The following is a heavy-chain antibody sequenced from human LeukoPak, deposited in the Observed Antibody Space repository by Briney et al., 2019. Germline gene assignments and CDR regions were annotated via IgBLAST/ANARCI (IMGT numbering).Heavy chain of an antibody. CDR2: IIPIFGTA. D-gene: IGHD3-22*01. V-gene: IGHV1-69*13. CDR1: GGTFSSYA. J-gene: IGHJ6*02. CDR3: ARGEIVVVITNERYYYYGMDV. Sequence: SVKVSCKASGGTFSSYAISWVRQAPGQGLEWMGGIIPIFGTANYAQKFQGRVTITADGSTSTAYMELSSLRSEDTAVYYCARGEIVVVITNERYYYYGMDVWGQGTTVTVSS.